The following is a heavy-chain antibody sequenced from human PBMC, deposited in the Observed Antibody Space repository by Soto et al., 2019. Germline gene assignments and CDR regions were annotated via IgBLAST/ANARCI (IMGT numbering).Heavy chain of an antibody. Sequence: QVQLVESGGGVVQPGRSLRLSCAASGFTFSSYGMHWVRQAPGKGLEWVAVIWYDGSNKYYADSVKGRFTISRDNSKNTLYLQMNSLRAEDTAVYYCARGVGYSYSSYYFDYWGQGTLVTVSS. CDR1: GFTFSSYG. CDR3: ARGVGYSYSSYYFDY. J-gene: IGHJ4*02. V-gene: IGHV3-33*01. D-gene: IGHD5-18*01. CDR2: IWYDGSNK.